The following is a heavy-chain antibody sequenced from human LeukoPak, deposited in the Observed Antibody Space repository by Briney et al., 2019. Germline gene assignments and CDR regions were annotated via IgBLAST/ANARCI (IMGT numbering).Heavy chain of an antibody. V-gene: IGHV4-61*02. J-gene: IGHJ4*02. CDR3: ASDAFSSTSLDY. D-gene: IGHD2-2*01. CDR2: IYTSGST. CDR1: GGSISSGSYY. Sequence: PSQTLSLTCTVSGGSISSGSYYWSWIRQPAGKGLEWIGRIYTSGSTNYNPSLKSRVTISVDTSKNQFSLKLSSVTAADTAVYYCASDAFSSTSLDYWGQGTLVTVSS.